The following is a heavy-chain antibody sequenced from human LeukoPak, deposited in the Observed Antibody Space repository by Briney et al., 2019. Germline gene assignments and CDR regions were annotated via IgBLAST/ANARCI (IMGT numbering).Heavy chain of an antibody. CDR1: GFIFTSYW. Sequence: GGSLRLSCASSGFIFTSYWMHWVRQARGKGLVWVSRVNNDGSSTIYAGSVKGRLTIARDNAENTLYLQMNSLKTEDTAVYYCTTGWELLDYWGQGTLVTVSS. D-gene: IGHD1-26*01. V-gene: IGHV3-74*01. CDR3: TTGWELLDY. J-gene: IGHJ4*02. CDR2: VNNDGSST.